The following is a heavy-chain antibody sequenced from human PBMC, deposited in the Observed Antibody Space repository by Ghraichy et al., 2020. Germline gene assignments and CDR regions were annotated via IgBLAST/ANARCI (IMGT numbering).Heavy chain of an antibody. Sequence: ESLNISCTVSGGSISSYYWSWIRQPPGKGLEWIGYIYYSGSTNYNPSLKSRVTISVDTSKNQFSLKLSSVTAADTAVYYCARGISGGLKGYYYYYYMDVWGKGTTVTVSS. CDR3: ARGISGGLKGYYYYYYMDV. J-gene: IGHJ6*03. CDR1: GGSISSYY. CDR2: IYYSGST. D-gene: IGHD3-16*01. V-gene: IGHV4-59*01.